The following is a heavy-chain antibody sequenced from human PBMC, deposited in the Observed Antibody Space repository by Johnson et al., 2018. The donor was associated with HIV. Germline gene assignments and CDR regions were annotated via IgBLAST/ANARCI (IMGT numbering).Heavy chain of an antibody. J-gene: IGHJ3*02. Sequence: VQLVESGGGLVQPGGSLRLSCAASGFTVSSNYMNWVRQAPGKGLDWVSLIYRGDSTYYADSVKGRFSISRDNSKNTLYLQMNSLRAEDTAVYYCARERGLGHAFDIWGQGTMVTVSS. V-gene: IGHV3-66*01. D-gene: IGHD7-27*01. CDR2: IYRGDST. CDR3: ARERGLGHAFDI. CDR1: GFTVSSNY.